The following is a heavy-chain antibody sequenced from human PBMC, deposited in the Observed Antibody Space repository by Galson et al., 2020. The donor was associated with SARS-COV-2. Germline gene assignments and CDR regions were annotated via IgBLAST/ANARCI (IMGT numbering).Heavy chain of an antibody. V-gene: IGHV3-23*01. J-gene: IGHJ4*02. D-gene: IGHD3-3*01. CDR3: AKDINYDFWSGYVFDY. CDR1: GFSFSSYA. CDR2: ISGSGGST. Sequence: GGSLRLSCAASGFSFSSYAMSWVRQAPGKGLEWVSVISGSGGSTYYADSVKGRFTISRDNFKNTLYLQTNSLRAEDTAVYYCAKDINYDFWSGYVFDYWGQGTLVTVSS.